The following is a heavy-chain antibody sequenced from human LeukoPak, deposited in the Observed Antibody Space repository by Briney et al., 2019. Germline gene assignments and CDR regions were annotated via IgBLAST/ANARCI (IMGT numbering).Heavy chain of an antibody. J-gene: IGHJ6*02. CDR1: GGTFSSYA. Sequence: ASVKVSCTASGGTFSSYAISWVRQAPGQGLEWMGGIIPIFGTANYAQKFLGRVTITADESTSTAYMELSSLRSEDTAVYYCARPDIVVVPAAMYGMDVWGQGTTVTVSS. CDR3: ARPDIVVVPAAMYGMDV. D-gene: IGHD2-2*01. V-gene: IGHV1-69*13. CDR2: IIPIFGTA.